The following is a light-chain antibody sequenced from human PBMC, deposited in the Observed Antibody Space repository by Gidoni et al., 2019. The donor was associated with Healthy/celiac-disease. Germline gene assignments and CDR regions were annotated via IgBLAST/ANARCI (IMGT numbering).Light chain of an antibody. J-gene: IGKJ5*01. CDR2: DAS. V-gene: IGKV3-11*01. Sequence: EIVLTQSPATLSLSPGERATLSCRASRSVSSYLAWYQQKPGQAPRLLIYDASNRATGIPARFSGSGSGTDFTLTISSLEPEDVAVYYCQQRSNWPITFXQXTRLEIK. CDR3: QQRSNWPIT. CDR1: RSVSSY.